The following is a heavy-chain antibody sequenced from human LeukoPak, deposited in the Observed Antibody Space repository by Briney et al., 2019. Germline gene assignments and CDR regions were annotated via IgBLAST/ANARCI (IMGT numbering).Heavy chain of an antibody. CDR3: ARRGYGDAFDI. CDR2: INHSGST. Sequence: SETLSLTCAVYGGSFSGYYWSWIRQPPGKGLEWIGEINHSGSTNYNPSLKSRVTISVDTSKNQFSLKLSSVTAADTAVYYCARRGYGDAFDIWGQGTMATVSS. D-gene: IGHD5-12*01. V-gene: IGHV4-34*01. J-gene: IGHJ3*02. CDR1: GGSFSGYY.